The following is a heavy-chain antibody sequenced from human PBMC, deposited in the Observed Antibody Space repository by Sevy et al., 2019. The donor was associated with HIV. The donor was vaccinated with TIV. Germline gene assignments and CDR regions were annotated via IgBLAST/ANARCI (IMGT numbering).Heavy chain of an antibody. D-gene: IGHD4-17*01. Sequence: GSLRLSCSASGFTFSSYAMHWVRQAPGKGLEYVSAISSNGGSTYYADSVKGRFTISRDNSKNTLYLQMSSLRAEDTAVYYCVRDTTVTTRPVRKLFDYWGQRTLVTVSS. CDR3: VRDTTVTTRPVRKLFDY. J-gene: IGHJ4*02. CDR1: GFTFSSYA. CDR2: ISSNGGST. V-gene: IGHV3-64D*06.